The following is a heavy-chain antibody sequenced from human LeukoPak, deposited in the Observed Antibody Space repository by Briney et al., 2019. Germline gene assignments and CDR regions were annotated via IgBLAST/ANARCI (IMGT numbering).Heavy chain of an antibody. Sequence: GGSLRLSCAASGFTFSSYAMHWVRQAPGKGLEWVAVISYDGSNKYYADSVKGRFTISRDNSKNTLYLQMNSLRAEDMAVYYCAKDRADVVPTMVLDYWGQGILVTVSS. V-gene: IGHV3-30-3*01. D-gene: IGHD5-12*01. CDR3: AKDRADVVPTMVLDY. J-gene: IGHJ4*02. CDR2: ISYDGSNK. CDR1: GFTFSSYA.